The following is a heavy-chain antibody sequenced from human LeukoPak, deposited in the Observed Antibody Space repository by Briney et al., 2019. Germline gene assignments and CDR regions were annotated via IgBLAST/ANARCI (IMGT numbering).Heavy chain of an antibody. CDR2: INPNSGGT. CDR1: GYTFIDYY. Sequence: VSVKVSCKASGYTFIDYYIHWVRQAPGQGLEWMGWINPNSGGTNYGQKFQGRVTMTRDTSISTAYMALSRLISDETAVYYCARIRYYYGSGSYSLGYWGQGTLVT. CDR3: ARIRYYYGSGSYSLGY. V-gene: IGHV1-2*02. J-gene: IGHJ4*02. D-gene: IGHD3-10*01.